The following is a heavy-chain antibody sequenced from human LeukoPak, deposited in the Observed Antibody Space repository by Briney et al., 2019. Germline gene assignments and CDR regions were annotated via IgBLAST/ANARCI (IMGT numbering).Heavy chain of an antibody. CDR1: GGSISSSSYY. CDR3: ARDRQQLVRGDHFDY. V-gene: IGHV4-39*07. J-gene: IGHJ4*02. D-gene: IGHD6-13*01. CDR2: IYYTGST. Sequence: SETLSLTCTVSGGSISSSSYYWGWIRQPPGKGLEWIGSIYYTGSTYYNPSLKSRVTISVDTSKNQFSLRLTSVTAADTAVYYCARDRQQLVRGDHFDYWGQGTLVTVSS.